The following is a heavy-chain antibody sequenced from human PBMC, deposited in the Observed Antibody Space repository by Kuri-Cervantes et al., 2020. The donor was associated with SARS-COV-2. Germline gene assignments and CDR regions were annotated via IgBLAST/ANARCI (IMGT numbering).Heavy chain of an antibody. J-gene: IGHJ4*02. Sequence: LRLSFTVSGGSISTYYWSWIRQPPGKGLEWIGYIYYSGSTTYNPSLKSRVTISVDTYKNQFSLELDSVTAADTAVYYCVRTEGVVDNYYFDYWGQGTLVTVSS. CDR2: IYYSGST. D-gene: IGHD3-16*02. CDR3: VRTEGVVDNYYFDY. CDR1: GGSISTYY. V-gene: IGHV4-59*01.